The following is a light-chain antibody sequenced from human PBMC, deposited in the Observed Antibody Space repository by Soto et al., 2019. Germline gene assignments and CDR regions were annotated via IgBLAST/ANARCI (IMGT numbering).Light chain of an antibody. Sequence: EIVLTQSPLSLPVTPGEPASISCRSSQNLLHSNGYNYLNWYLQKPGQSPQLLIYLGSNRASGVPDRFSGSGSGTDFTLTINRVEAGDVGIYFCAQGLATPFTFGGGTKVEIK. CDR2: LGS. CDR3: AQGLATPFT. CDR1: QNLLHSNGYNY. J-gene: IGKJ4*01. V-gene: IGKV2-28*01.